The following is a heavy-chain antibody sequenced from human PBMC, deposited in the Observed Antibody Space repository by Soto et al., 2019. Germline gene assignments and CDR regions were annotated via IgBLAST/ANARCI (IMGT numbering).Heavy chain of an antibody. CDR1: GGTFSSYA. D-gene: IGHD3-22*01. CDR2: IIPIFGTA. J-gene: IGHJ4*02. Sequence: SVKLSFKASGGTFSSYASIWLRQARGQGLEWMGGIIPIFGTANYAQKFEGRVTITADKSTSTVYMELSSLSSEDTAVYYCARDQPVYDSSGLDYWGQGTLVTVSS. CDR3: ARDQPVYDSSGLDY. V-gene: IGHV1-69*06.